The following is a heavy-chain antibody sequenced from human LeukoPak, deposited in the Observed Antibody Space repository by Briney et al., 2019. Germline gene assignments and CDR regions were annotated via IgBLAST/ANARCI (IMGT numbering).Heavy chain of an antibody. CDR2: ISYDGSNK. V-gene: IGHV3-30-3*01. D-gene: IGHD3-22*01. CDR3: ASHYDTSGYHYFDF. Sequence: GGSLRLSCAASGFTFSRYAMHWIRQAPGKGLEWVAVISYDGSNKYYADSVKGRFTISRDSSKNTLYLQMNSLRAEDTAVYYCASHYDTSGYHYFDFRGQGTLVTVSS. CDR1: GFTFSRYA. J-gene: IGHJ4*02.